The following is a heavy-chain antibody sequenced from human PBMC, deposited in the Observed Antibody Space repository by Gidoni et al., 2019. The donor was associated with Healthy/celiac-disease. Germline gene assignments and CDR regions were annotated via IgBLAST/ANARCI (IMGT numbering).Heavy chain of an antibody. D-gene: IGHD4-17*01. CDR1: GFTFSSYG. J-gene: IGHJ4*02. CDR2: ISYDGSNK. Sequence: QVQLVESGGGVVQPGRSLRLSCAASGFTFSSYGMHWVRQAPGKGLEWVAVISYDGSNKYYADSVKGRFTISRDNSKNTLYLQMNSLRAEDTAVYYCAKDSGGYGDYRYYFDYWGQGTLVTVSS. CDR3: AKDSGGYGDYRYYFDY. V-gene: IGHV3-30*18.